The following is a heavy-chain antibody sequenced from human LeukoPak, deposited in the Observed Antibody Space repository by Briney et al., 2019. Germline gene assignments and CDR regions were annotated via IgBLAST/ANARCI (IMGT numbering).Heavy chain of an antibody. CDR1: GFTFSTYW. V-gene: IGHV3-74*01. J-gene: IGHJ4*02. CDR2: INSDGSST. CDR3: AKGREKGSYGY. Sequence: PGGSLRLSCAASGFTFSTYWMHWVRQVPGKGLVWVSRINSDGSSTSYADSVKGRFTISRDNSKNTLYLQMNSLRAEDTAVYYCAKGREKGSYGYWGQGTLVTVSS. D-gene: IGHD3-16*01.